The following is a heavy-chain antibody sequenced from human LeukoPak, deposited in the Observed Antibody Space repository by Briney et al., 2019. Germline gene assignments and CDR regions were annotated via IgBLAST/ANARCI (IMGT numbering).Heavy chain of an antibody. J-gene: IGHJ6*03. CDR1: GFTFSSYW. CDR3: ATGSQEHYYYHSMDV. Sequence: GSLRLSCAASGFTFSSYWMNWIRQPPGKGLEWIGFISYSGSTNYNPSLKSRVTISVDTSKNQFSLKLSSVTAAGTAVYFCATGSQEHYYYHSMDVWGKGTTVTVSS. CDR2: ISYSGST. V-gene: IGHV4-59*01. D-gene: IGHD3-10*01.